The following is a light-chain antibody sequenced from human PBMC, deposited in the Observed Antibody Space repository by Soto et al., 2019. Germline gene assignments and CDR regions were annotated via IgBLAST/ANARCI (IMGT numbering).Light chain of an antibody. J-gene: IGKJ3*01. CDR3: QQYNKWALLT. CDR2: GAS. V-gene: IGKV3-15*01. CDR1: QSVSSN. Sequence: DIVMTQSPATLSVSPGERATLSCRASQSVSSNVAWYQQRPGQAPRLLIYGASARATGIPARFSGSGSGTEFTLTISSLQSEDFAVYYCQQYNKWALLTFGHGTRVDMK.